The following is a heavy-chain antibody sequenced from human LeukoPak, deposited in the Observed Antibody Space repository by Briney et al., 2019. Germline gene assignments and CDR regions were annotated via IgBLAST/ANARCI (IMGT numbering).Heavy chain of an antibody. CDR3: ARDFYGDDGHHPFDY. CDR2: IYASGST. Sequence: SETLSLTCSVSGGSISNYYRNWIRQPAGKGLEWIGRIYASGSTNYNPSLKSRVTISMDKSKNHFSLNLKSVTAADTGFYYCARDFYGDDGHHPFDYWGQGIQVTVSS. J-gene: IGHJ4*02. V-gene: IGHV4-4*07. CDR1: GGSISNYY. D-gene: IGHD2/OR15-2a*01.